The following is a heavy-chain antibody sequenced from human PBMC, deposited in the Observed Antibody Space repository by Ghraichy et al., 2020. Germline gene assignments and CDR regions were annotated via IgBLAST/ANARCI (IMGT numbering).Heavy chain of an antibody. Sequence: GGSLRLSCVASGFTFTNHYMTWVRQAPGKGLEWVANIKQDGRDKSYVDSVKGRFTISRDNAENSLFLQMNSLRAEDTAVYYCARECSAAYSAYDYWGQGTLVTVSS. J-gene: IGHJ4*02. D-gene: IGHD5-12*01. CDR2: IKQDGRDK. CDR1: GFTFTNHY. CDR3: ARECSAAYSAYDY. V-gene: IGHV3-7*03.